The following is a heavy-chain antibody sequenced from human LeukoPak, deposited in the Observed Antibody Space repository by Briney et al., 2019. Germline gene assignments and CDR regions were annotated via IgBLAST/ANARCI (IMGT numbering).Heavy chain of an antibody. CDR1: GFSFSSYG. J-gene: IGHJ4*02. D-gene: IGHD5-18*01. CDR2: LRNDRLIK. V-gene: IGHV3-30*02. CDR3: ARGGYHAYYLDY. Sequence: GGSLRLSCTVSGFSFSSYGMHWVRQAPGKGLEWVAFLRNDRLIKDHADSVRGRFTISRDNAKNTLYLQMNSLRAEDTAVYYCARGGYHAYYLDYWAREPWSPSPQ.